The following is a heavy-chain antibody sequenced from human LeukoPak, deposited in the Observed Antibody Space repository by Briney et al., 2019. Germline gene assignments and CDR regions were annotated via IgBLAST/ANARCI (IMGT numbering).Heavy chain of an antibody. CDR3: ARDYSSSWYSGLNY. V-gene: IGHV3-74*01. Sequence: GGSLRLSCAASGFTFSSFEMNWVRQAPGKGLVWVSRINSAGSSTSYADSVKGRFTISRDNAKNTLYLQMNSLRAEDTAVYYCARDYSSSWYSGLNYWGQGTQVTVSS. D-gene: IGHD6-13*01. J-gene: IGHJ4*02. CDR1: GFTFSSFE. CDR2: INSAGSST.